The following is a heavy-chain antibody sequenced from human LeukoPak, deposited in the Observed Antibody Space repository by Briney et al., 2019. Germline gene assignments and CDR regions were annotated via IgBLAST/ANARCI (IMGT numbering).Heavy chain of an antibody. V-gene: IGHV4-39*07. J-gene: IGHJ4*02. Sequence: PSQTLSLTCTVSGGSISSGIHYWTWIRQPPGKGLEWIGSIYHSGTTYYNPSLKGRVTISVDTSKNQFSLKLSSVTAADTAVYYCARAVLHWGQGTLVTVSS. CDR3: ARAVLH. CDR1: GGSISSGIHY. CDR2: IYHSGTT. D-gene: IGHD3-10*01.